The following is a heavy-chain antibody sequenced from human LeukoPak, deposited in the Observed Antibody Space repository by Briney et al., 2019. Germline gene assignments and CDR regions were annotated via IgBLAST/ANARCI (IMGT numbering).Heavy chain of an antibody. CDR1: GFSFSSFS. D-gene: IGHD1-14*01. CDR2: ISGGSSFT. J-gene: IGHJ4*02. V-gene: IGHV3-21*04. CDR3: SNSRPDSYIDS. Sequence: PGGSLRLSCAASGFSFSSFSMNWVRQAPGKGLEWVSYISGGSSFTYYVDSVKGRFTISRDSAQNSVHLQMNSLRPEDTASYYCSNSRPDSYIDSWGQGTLVTVST.